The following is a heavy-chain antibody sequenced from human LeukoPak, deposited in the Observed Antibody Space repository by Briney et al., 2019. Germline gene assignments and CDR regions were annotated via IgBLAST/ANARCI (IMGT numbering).Heavy chain of an antibody. D-gene: IGHD3-3*01. CDR1: GGSISSYY. V-gene: IGHV4-59*01. CDR2: IYYSGST. CDR3: ARDLSGENWFDP. Sequence: PSETPSLTCTVSGGSISSYYWSWIRQPPGKGLEWIGYIYYSGSTNYNPSLKSRVTISVDTSKNQFSLKLSSVTAADTAVYYCARDLSGENWFDPWGQGTLVTVSS. J-gene: IGHJ5*02.